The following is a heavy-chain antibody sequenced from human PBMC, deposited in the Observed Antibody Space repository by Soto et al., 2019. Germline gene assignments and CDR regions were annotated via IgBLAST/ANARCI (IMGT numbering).Heavy chain of an antibody. Sequence: PEGTLRLSCAASGCTLRSYWMSWVRQAPGKGLEWLGTIKSDASAKKNVSSVKGRFTLSRATAKNSLFLLIYSLRAEDTAAYYCARASEFGSGSSVNHYLDCWGRGTLVTVYS. J-gene: IGHJ4*01. CDR2: IKSDASAK. V-gene: IGHV3-7*01. D-gene: IGHD3-10*01. CDR3: ARASEFGSGSSVNHYLDC. CDR1: GCTLRSYW.